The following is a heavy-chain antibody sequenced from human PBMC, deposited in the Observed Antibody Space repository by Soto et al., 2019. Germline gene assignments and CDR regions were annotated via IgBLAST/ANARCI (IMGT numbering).Heavy chain of an antibody. V-gene: IGHV1-18*01. J-gene: IGHJ4*02. CDR3: ARDDRAAAAGTTYYFDY. D-gene: IGHD6-13*01. CDR2: ISPYDGNT. Sequence: QVQLLQSEAEVKKPGASVKVSCKASGYTFTNYGVSWVRQAPGQGLKWMAWISPYDGNTHYAQNLQGRATVTTDTSTSTTYMELRSLRSDDTAVYFCARDDRAAAAGTTYYFDYWGQGTLVTVSS. CDR1: GYTFTNYG.